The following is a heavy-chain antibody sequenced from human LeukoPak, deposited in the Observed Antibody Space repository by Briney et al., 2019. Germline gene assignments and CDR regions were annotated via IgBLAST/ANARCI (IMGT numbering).Heavy chain of an antibody. CDR2: IYYSGST. Sequence: PSETLSLTCTVSGGSISSYYWSWIRQPPGKGLEWIGSIYYSGSTYYNPSLKSRVTISVDTSKNQFSLKLSSVTAADTAVYYCASGHYVWGSYARNWFDPWGQGTLVTVSS. V-gene: IGHV4-59*12. CDR1: GGSISSYY. J-gene: IGHJ5*02. D-gene: IGHD3-16*01. CDR3: ASGHYVWGSYARNWFDP.